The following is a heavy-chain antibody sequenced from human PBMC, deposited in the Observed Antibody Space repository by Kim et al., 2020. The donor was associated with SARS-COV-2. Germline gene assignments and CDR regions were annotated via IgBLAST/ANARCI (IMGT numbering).Heavy chain of an antibody. D-gene: IGHD3-16*01. Sequence: GGSLRLSCAASGFSLSDSVMHWVRQASGKGLEWVGLVRSKAKNYATEYDASVKGRFTISRDDSKNMAYLQMNSLKTEDTATYYCGTMGEAGWGQGTLVTVSS. CDR3: GTMGEAG. CDR2: VRSKAKNYAT. CDR1: GFSLSDSV. V-gene: IGHV3-73*01. J-gene: IGHJ4*02.